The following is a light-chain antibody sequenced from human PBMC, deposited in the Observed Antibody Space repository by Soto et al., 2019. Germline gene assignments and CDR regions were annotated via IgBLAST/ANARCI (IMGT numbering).Light chain of an antibody. Sequence: DIQMTQSPSSLSTSVGDRVTITCRASQNIGRNLNWYQQKPGKAPKLLIYTVSNLQTGVPLRFSGSGSGTEFTLTISALQHEDFETYYCQYCYSIPLTFGAGTKVDI. CDR2: TVS. CDR1: QNIGRN. J-gene: IGKJ4*01. V-gene: IGKV1-39*01. CDR3: QYCYSIPLT.